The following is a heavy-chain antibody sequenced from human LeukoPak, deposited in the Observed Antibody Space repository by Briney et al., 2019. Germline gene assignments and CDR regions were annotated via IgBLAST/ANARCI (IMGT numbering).Heavy chain of an antibody. CDR1: GGSIRSSSHN. CDR2: IFYSGST. J-gene: IGHJ4*02. V-gene: IGHV4-39*01. D-gene: IGHD3-3*01. CDR3: ARRPKQPGFWSGYVDY. Sequence: PSETLSLTCTVSGGSIRSSSHNWDWIRQPPGKGLGYIGSIFYSGSTYYNPSLTSRVTISVDTSKNQFSLKLSSVTAADTAVYYCARRPKQPGFWSGYVDYWGQGILVTVSP.